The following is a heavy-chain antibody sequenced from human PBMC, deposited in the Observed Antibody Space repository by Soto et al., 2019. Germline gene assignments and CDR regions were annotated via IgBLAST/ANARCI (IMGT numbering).Heavy chain of an antibody. D-gene: IGHD2-2*01. Sequence: ASVKVSFKASGYTFTSYDINWVRQATGQGLEWMGWMNPNSGNTGYAQKFQGRVTMTRNTSISTAYMELSSLRSEDTAVYYCARTGDCSSTSCYVYYYYYYYMDVWG. CDR3: ARTGDCSSTSCYVYYYYYYYMDV. CDR2: MNPNSGNT. CDR1: GYTFTSYD. V-gene: IGHV1-8*01. J-gene: IGHJ6*03.